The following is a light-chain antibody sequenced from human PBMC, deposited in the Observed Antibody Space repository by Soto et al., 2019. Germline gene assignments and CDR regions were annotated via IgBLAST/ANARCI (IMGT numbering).Light chain of an antibody. CDR2: AVT. J-gene: IGLJ2*01. CDR3: SSYTTSATLV. V-gene: IGLV2-14*01. CDR1: TSDVGGSNY. Sequence: QSALTQPASVSGSPGQSITISCTGTTSDVGGSNYVSWYQQHPGKAPKLILYAVTNRPSGVSNRFSGSKSRNTASLTISGLQAEDEADYFCSSYTTSATLVFGVGTKLTVL.